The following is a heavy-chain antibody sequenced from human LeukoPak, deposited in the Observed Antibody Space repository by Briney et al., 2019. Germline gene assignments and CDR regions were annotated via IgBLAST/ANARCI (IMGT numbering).Heavy chain of an antibody. Sequence: GGSLRLSCAASGFTFSSYSMNWVRQAPGKGLEWVSYISSSSSTIYYADSVKGRFTISRDNAKNSLYLQMNSLRAEDTAVYYCARGVLAVAGNDAFDIWGQGTMVTVSS. D-gene: IGHD6-19*01. CDR3: ARGVLAVAGNDAFDI. CDR2: ISSSSSTI. CDR1: GFTFSSYS. J-gene: IGHJ3*02. V-gene: IGHV3-48*01.